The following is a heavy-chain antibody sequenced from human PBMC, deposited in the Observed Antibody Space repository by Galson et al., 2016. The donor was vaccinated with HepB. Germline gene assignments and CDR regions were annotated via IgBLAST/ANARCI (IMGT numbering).Heavy chain of an antibody. D-gene: IGHD3-3*01. CDR3: ARGMKSRRKVFLGVLSPFFLDF. CDR2: MNPNSGNT. CDR1: GYTFSNYD. V-gene: IGHV1-8*01. Sequence: SVKVSCKASGYTFSNYDINWVRQATGQGLEWMGWMNPNSGNTGFAQKFQGRISMTRDTSMSTAYLDLSSLKSDDTAVYYCARGMKSRRKVFLGVLSPFFLDFWGQGTLVSFSS. J-gene: IGHJ4*02.